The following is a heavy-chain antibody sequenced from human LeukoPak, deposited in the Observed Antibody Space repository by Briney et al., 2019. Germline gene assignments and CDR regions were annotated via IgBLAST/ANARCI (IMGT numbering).Heavy chain of an antibody. CDR1: GGSISSSSYY. CDR3: ARDGDYVGFGY. J-gene: IGHJ4*02. V-gene: IGHV4-39*07. CDR2: IYYSGST. Sequence: PSETLSFTCTVSGGSISSSSYYWGWIRQPPGKGLEWIGSIYYSGSTYYNPSLKSRVTISVDTSKNQFSLKLSSVTAADTAVYYCARDGDYVGFGYWGQGTLVTVSS. D-gene: IGHD4-17*01.